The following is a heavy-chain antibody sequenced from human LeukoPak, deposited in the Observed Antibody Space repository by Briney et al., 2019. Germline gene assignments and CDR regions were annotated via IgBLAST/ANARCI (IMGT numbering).Heavy chain of an antibody. Sequence: GGSLRLSCAASGFTFSSYSMNWVRQAPGKGLEWVSSISSSSSYIYYADSVKGRFTISRDNAKNTLYLQMNSLRAEDTAVYYCAKDRSFRGLFPLFEFWGQGTLVTVSS. CDR3: AKDRSFRGLFPLFEF. D-gene: IGHD3-10*01. J-gene: IGHJ4*02. V-gene: IGHV3-21*04. CDR2: ISSSSSYI. CDR1: GFTFSSYS.